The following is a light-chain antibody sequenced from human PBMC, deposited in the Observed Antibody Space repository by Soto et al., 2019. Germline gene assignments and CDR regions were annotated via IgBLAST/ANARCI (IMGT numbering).Light chain of an antibody. J-gene: IGKJ2*01. V-gene: IGKV1-5*03. CDR1: QIISKW. CDR2: KAS. Sequence: DIQMTQSPSTLSAFVGDRVTITCRASQIISKWLAWYQQKPGKAPKLLIYKASSLESGVPSRFSGSGSGTEFTLTISSLQPDDFATYYCQHSYPFIFGQGTKLEIK. CDR3: QHSYPFI.